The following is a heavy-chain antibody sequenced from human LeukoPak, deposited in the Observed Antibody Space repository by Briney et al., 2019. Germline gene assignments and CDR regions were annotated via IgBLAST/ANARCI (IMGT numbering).Heavy chain of an antibody. CDR2: IYYSGST. J-gene: IGHJ4*02. D-gene: IGHD3-10*01. CDR3: ARLAPSSVGY. Sequence: GSLRLSCAASGFTFSSYWMSWVRQAPGKGLEWIGSIYYSGSTYYNPSLKSRVTISVDTSENQFSLKLSSVTAADTAVYYCARLAPSSVGYWGQGTLVTVSS. CDR1: GFTFSSYW. V-gene: IGHV4-39*07.